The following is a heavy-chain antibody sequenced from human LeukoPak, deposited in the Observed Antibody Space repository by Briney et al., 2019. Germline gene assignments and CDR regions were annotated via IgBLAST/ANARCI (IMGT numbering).Heavy chain of an antibody. CDR1: GGSISSSSHY. CDR3: ASQYLGYCSDTNCYAGTFDS. Sequence: PSETLSLTCTVSGGSISSSSHYWGWIRQPPGKGLGWIGSIYYSGNTYYNPSLKSRVTISVDTSKNQFSLKLSSVTAADTAVYYCASQYLGYCSDTNCYAGTFDSWGQGTLVTVSS. CDR2: IYYSGNT. J-gene: IGHJ4*02. D-gene: IGHD2-2*01. V-gene: IGHV4-39*01.